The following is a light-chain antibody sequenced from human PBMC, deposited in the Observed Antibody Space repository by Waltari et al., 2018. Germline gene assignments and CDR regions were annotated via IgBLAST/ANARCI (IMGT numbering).Light chain of an antibody. CDR1: LSDAGRSTY. Sequence: QSALTQPASVSGPPGQSFTISCTGTLSDAGRSTYVSWYQQHPGEAPKLIIYDVTVRTSGVSSRFSGSKSGNTASLTISGLLAEDEADYYCSSYTTTNILVFGGGTRLTVL. V-gene: IGLV2-14*03. CDR2: DVT. J-gene: IGLJ3*02. CDR3: SSYTTTNILV.